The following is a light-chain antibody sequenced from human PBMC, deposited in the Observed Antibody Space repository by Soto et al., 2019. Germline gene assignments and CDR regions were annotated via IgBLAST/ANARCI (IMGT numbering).Light chain of an antibody. V-gene: IGKV3D-20*02. J-gene: IGKJ5*01. CDR3: HQRQYWPPIT. CDR1: ESISSSY. Sequence: EIVLTQSPGTLSLSPGERATLSCRATESISSSYLAWYQQKPGQAPRLLIYDTSSRATGVPARFSGSGSGTDFTLTISSLEPEDFAVYYCHQRQYWPPITFGQGTRLEIK. CDR2: DTS.